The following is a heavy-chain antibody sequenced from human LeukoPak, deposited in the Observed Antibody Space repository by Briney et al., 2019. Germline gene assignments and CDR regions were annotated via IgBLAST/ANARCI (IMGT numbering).Heavy chain of an antibody. CDR3: ARDSPGYLAYDS. D-gene: IGHD1-1*01. V-gene: IGHV3-7*04. Sequence: GGSLRLSCAASGFTFSTYWMTWVRQAPGKGPEWVANIKEDGSATYYVDSVKGRFTISRDNAKKSLYLQMNSLRAEDTAVYYCARDSPGYLAYDSWGRGTLVTVSS. J-gene: IGHJ4*02. CDR2: IKEDGSAT. CDR1: GFTFSTYW.